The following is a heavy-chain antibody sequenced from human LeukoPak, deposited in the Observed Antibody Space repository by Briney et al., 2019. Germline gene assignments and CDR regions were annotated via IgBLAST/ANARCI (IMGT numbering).Heavy chain of an antibody. V-gene: IGHV3-20*04. J-gene: IGHJ6*03. CDR3: ARDQKNYYYMDV. CDR2: INWNGGST. CDR1: GFTFDDYG. Sequence: GGSLRLSCAASGFTFDDYGMSWVRQAPGKGLEWVSGINWNGGSTGYADSVKGRFTISRDNARNSLYLQMNSLRAEDTALYYCARDQKNYYYMDVWGKGTTVTVSS.